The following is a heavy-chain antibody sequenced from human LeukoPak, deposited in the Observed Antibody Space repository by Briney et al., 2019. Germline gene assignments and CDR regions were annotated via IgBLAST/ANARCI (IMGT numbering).Heavy chain of an antibody. V-gene: IGHV4-59*08. CDR3: ARRGGGRGAYYYGMDV. J-gene: IGHJ6*02. CDR2: IYYSGST. D-gene: IGHD2-15*01. CDR1: GGSISSYY. Sequence: SKTLSLTCTVSGGSISSYYWSWIRQPPGKGLEWIGYIYYSGSTNYNPSLKSRVTISVDTSKNQFSLKLSSVTAADTAVYYCARRGGGRGAYYYGMDVWGQGTTVTVSS.